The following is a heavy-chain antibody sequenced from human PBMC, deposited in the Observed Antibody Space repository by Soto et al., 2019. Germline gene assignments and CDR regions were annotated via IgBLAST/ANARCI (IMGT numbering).Heavy chain of an antibody. CDR3: ARHLLLYYYDSSGYYLRDAFDI. V-gene: IGHV4-39*01. D-gene: IGHD3-22*01. CDR2: IYNSGST. Sequence: SETLSLTCTVSGGSISSSSYYWGWIRQPPGKGLEWIGSIYNSGSTYYNPSLKSRVTISVDTFKNQFSLKLSSVTAADTAVYYCARHLLLYYYDSSGYYLRDAFDIWGQGTMVTVSS. CDR1: GGSISSSSYY. J-gene: IGHJ3*02.